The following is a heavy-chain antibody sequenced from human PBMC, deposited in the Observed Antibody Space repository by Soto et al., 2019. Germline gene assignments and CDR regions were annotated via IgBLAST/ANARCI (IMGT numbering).Heavy chain of an antibody. Sequence: QVTLKESGPVLVNPTETLILICTVFVVTITDSDVCVRWIRQPPGQPLKSLAHIDSSGENSYSTFLKSRLAISKDTSKSQIVLTMTNMDPADTATYYCARRHLAVAVSPWFGPCGQGIPVTVSA. CDR2: IDSSGEN. J-gene: IGHJ5*02. D-gene: IGHD6-19*01. V-gene: IGHV2-26*01. CDR1: VVTITDSDVC. CDR3: ARRHLAVAVSPWFGP.